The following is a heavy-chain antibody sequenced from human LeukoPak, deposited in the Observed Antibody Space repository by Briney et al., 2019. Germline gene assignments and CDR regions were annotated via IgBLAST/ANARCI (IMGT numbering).Heavy chain of an antibody. V-gene: IGHV4-39*07. CDR2: IYCSGST. J-gene: IGHJ4*02. Sequence: SETLSLTCTVSGGSINNTSNYWGWIRQPPGKGLEWIGSIYCSGSTSYNPSLKSRVTISVDTSKNQFSLKLSSVTAADTAVYFCAGDYGDYYFDYWGQGTLVTVSS. CDR1: GGSINNTSNY. D-gene: IGHD4-17*01. CDR3: AGDYGDYYFDY.